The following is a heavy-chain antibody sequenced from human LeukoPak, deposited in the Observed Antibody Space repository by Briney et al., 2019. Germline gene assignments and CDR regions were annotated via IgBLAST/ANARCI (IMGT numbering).Heavy chain of an antibody. CDR3: ARVLEGELLLDY. Sequence: ASVKVSCKASGYTFTSYYMHWVRPAPGQGLEWMGIINPSGGSTSYAQKFQGRVTMTRDMSTSTVYMELSSLRSEDTAVYYCARVLEGELLLDYWGQGTLVTVSS. CDR2: INPSGGST. CDR1: GYTFTSYY. J-gene: IGHJ4*02. V-gene: IGHV1-46*01. D-gene: IGHD1-26*01.